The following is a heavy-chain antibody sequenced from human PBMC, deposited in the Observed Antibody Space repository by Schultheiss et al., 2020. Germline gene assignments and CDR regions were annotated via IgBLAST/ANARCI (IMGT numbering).Heavy chain of an antibody. CDR1: GYTFTSYD. D-gene: IGHD1-1*01. CDR3: ARATNWNPENFDY. V-gene: IGHV1-8*01. J-gene: IGHJ4*02. Sequence: ASVKVSCKASGYTFTSYDINWVRQATGQGLEWMGWMNPNSGNTGYAQKFQGRVTITADKSTSTAYMELSSLRSEDTAVYYCARATNWNPENFDYWGQGTLVTAPQ. CDR2: MNPNSGNT.